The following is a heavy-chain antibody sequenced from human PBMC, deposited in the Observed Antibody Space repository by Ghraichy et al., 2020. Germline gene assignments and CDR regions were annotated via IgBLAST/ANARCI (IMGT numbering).Heavy chain of an antibody. CDR1: GFTLARYS. D-gene: IGHD7-27*01. V-gene: IGHV3-30*04. Sequence: GGSLRLSCAASGFTLARYSFHWVRQAPVKGLEWVALISNDGIHTYTAVSVKGRITISRDNSRNTLYLQLNSLRAEFTAVYYCARDRGEDFYYGMEVWGQGTTVNVSS. CDR3: ARDRGEDFYYGMEV. J-gene: IGHJ6*02. CDR2: ISNDGIHT.